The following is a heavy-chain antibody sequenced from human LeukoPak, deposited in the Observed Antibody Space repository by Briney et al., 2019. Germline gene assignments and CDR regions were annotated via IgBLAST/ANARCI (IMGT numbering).Heavy chain of an antibody. J-gene: IGHJ4*02. CDR3: ASRKLGNDY. CDR1: GGSISTSSYF. V-gene: IGHV4-39*07. Sequence: SETLSLTCTVSGGSISTSSYFWGWIRQPPGKGLEWIGSIYYRGNTYFNSSLKSRVTMSVDTSKNQFSLKLSSVTAADTAVYYCASRKLGNDYWGQGTLVTVSS. D-gene: IGHD7-27*01. CDR2: IYYRGNT.